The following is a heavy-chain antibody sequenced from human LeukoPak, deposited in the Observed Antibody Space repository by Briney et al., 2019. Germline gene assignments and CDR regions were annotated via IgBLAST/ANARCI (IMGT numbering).Heavy chain of an antibody. Sequence: SETLSLTCAVYGGSFSVYYWSWIRQSPGEGLEWIGEIDQNESTNYSPSLKSRVTISVDTSKNQFSLRLSSVTAADTAVYYCARGSRGGYSSSWYIPIPHGDYWGQGTSVTVSS. CDR3: ARGSRGGYSSSWYIPIPHGDY. CDR1: GGSFSVYY. CDR2: IDQNEST. V-gene: IGHV4-34*01. J-gene: IGHJ4*02. D-gene: IGHD6-13*01.